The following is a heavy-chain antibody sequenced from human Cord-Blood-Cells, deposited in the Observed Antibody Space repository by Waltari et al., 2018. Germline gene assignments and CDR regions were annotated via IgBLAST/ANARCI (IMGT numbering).Heavy chain of an antibody. CDR3: AFDWLFGAFY. J-gene: IGHJ4*02. D-gene: IGHD3-9*01. Sequence: EVQLVESGGGLVKPGGSLRLLCSAFGFTFSYYRINRVRQAPGKGLEWVSSISSSSSYIYYADSVKGRFTISRDNAKNSLYLQMNSLRAEDTAVYYCAFDWLFGAFYWGQGTLVTVSS. CDR2: ISSSSSYI. CDR1: GFTFSYYR. V-gene: IGHV3-21*01.